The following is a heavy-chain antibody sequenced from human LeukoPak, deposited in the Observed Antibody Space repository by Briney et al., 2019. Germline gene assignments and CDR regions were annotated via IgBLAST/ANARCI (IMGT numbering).Heavy chain of an antibody. CDR1: GFTFSSYR. Sequence: PGGSLRLSCAASGFTFSSYRMHWVRQAPGKGLVWVSRINSDGSNTRYADSVKGRFTISRDNGEYTLFLQMNSLRAEDTAVYYCASLGQIDYWGQGTLVTVSS. CDR3: ASLGQIDY. J-gene: IGHJ4*02. D-gene: IGHD3-16*01. V-gene: IGHV3-74*01. CDR2: INSDGSNT.